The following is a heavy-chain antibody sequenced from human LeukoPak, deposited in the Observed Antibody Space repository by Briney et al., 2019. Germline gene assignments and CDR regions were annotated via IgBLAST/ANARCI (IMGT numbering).Heavy chain of an antibody. V-gene: IGHV3-33*01. CDR2: IWYDGSNK. Sequence: GRSLRLSCAASGFTFSRYGMHCVRQAPGKGLEWVAVIWYDGSNKYYAESVKGRFTIPRDNSKNTLHLQMNSLRAEDTAVYYCARDPPMYYYDEPGSRDAFDIWGQGTMVTVSS. CDR3: ARDPPMYYYDEPGSRDAFDI. D-gene: IGHD3-22*01. CDR1: GFTFSRYG. J-gene: IGHJ3*02.